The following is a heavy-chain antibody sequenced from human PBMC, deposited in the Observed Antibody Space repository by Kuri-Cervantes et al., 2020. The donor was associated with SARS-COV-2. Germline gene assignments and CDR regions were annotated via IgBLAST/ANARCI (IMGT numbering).Heavy chain of an antibody. Sequence: GESLKISCAASGFTFSDYYMSWIRQAPGKGLEWVSYISSSGSTIYYADSVKGQFTISRDNAKNSLYLQMNSLRAEDTAVYYCARPEMVRGVDYWGQGTLVTSPQ. V-gene: IGHV3-11*01. CDR3: ARPEMVRGVDY. J-gene: IGHJ4*02. CDR2: ISSSGSTI. D-gene: IGHD5-24*01. CDR1: GFTFSDYY.